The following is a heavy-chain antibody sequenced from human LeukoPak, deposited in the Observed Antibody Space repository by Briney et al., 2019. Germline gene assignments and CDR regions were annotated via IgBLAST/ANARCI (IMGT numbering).Heavy chain of an antibody. Sequence: GGSLRLSCAASGFTFSNYAMHWVRQAPGKGLEWVAVISYDANDKHYADSVKGRFTISRDNSKNTLYLQMNNLRAEDTAVYYCARDVSVVVLSSTPTQIDYWGQGTLVTVSS. CDR3: ARDVSVVVLSSTPTQIDY. CDR2: ISYDANDK. CDR1: GFTFSNYA. V-gene: IGHV3-30*04. D-gene: IGHD3-22*01. J-gene: IGHJ4*02.